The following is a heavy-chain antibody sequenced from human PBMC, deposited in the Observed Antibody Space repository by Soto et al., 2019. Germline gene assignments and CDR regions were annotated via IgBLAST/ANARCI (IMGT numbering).Heavy chain of an antibody. CDR2: IYYSGST. D-gene: IGHD6-6*01. CDR1: GGSISSGGYY. CDR3: ARDGLAARPHWYFDR. V-gene: IGHV4-31*03. J-gene: IGHJ2*01. Sequence: QVQLQESGPGLVKPSQTLSLTCTVSGGSISSGGYYWSWIRQHPGKGLEWIGYIYYSGSTYYNPSLKSRVTISVDTSKNQFSLKLSSVTAADTAVYYCARDGLAARPHWYFDRWGSGTLVNVSS.